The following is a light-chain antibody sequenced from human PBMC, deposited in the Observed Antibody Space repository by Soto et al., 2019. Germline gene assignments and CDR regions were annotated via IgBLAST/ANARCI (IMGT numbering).Light chain of an antibody. CDR2: DAS. V-gene: IGKV3-11*01. CDR3: QQRSNWHPIT. J-gene: IGKJ5*01. Sequence: EIVLTQSPATLSLSPGERATLSCRPSQSVSSYLAWYQQKPGQAPRLLIYDASNRATGIPARFSGSGSGTDFTLTISSLEPEDFAVYYCQQRSNWHPITFGQGTRLEIK. CDR1: QSVSSY.